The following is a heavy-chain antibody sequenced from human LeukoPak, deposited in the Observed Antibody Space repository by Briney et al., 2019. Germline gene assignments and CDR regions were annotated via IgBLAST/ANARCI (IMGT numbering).Heavy chain of an antibody. CDR2: IYYSWST. Sequence: SETLSLTCTVSGGSISSYYWSWIRQPPGKGLEWIGYIYYSWSTYYNPSVKSRVTISVETSKDPFSLKLSSLTAADTAVYYCASHDSGDSRGDYWGQGTLVTLSS. CDR3: ASHDSGDSRGDY. D-gene: IGHD4-17*01. J-gene: IGHJ4*02. V-gene: IGHV4-59*08. CDR1: GGSISSYY.